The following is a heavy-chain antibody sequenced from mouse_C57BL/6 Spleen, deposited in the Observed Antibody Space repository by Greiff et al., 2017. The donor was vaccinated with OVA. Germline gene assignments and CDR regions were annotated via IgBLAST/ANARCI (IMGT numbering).Heavy chain of an antibody. CDR3: ARRGTGFYFDY. J-gene: IGHJ2*01. CDR1: GYTFTDYN. V-gene: IGHV1-22*01. Sequence: VQLQQSGPELVKPGASVTMSCKASGYTFTDYNMHWVKQSNGKSLEWIGYINPNNGGTSYNQKFKSKATVTGNKTSSTAYMALRSLTSEASAVYYCARRGTGFYFDYWGQGTTLTVSS. D-gene: IGHD4-1*01. CDR2: INPNNGGT.